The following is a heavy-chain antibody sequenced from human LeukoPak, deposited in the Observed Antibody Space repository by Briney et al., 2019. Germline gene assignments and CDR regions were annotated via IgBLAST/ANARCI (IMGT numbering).Heavy chain of an antibody. CDR2: IRSKANSYAT. CDR1: GFTLSGSA. D-gene: IGHD3-22*01. V-gene: IGHV3-73*01. J-gene: IGHJ4*02. Sequence: GGSLRLSCAASGFTLSGSAMHWVRQASGKGLEWVGRIRSKANSYATAYAASVKGRFTVSRDDSKNTAYLQMNSLKTEDTAVYYCTRQGHYYDSSGYYYVDYWGQGTLVTVSS. CDR3: TRQGHYYDSSGYYYVDY.